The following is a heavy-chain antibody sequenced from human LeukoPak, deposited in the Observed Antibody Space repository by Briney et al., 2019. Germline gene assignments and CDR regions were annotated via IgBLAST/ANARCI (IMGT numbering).Heavy chain of an antibody. CDR1: GGSISSYY. CDR2: IYTSGST. D-gene: IGHD3-10*01. J-gene: IGHJ6*02. Sequence: PSETLSLTCTVSGGSISSYYWSWIRQPAGKGLEWIGRIYTSGSTNYNPSLKGRVTMSVDTSKNQFSLKLSSVTAADTAVYYCARSGGFEFYYYYGMDVWGQGTTVTVSS. V-gene: IGHV4-4*07. CDR3: ARSGGFEFYYYYGMDV.